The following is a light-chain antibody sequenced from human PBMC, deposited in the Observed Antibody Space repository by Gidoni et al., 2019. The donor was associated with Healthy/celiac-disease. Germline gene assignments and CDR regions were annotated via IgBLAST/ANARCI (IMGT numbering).Light chain of an antibody. CDR3: QQRSNWPTWT. V-gene: IGKV3-11*01. CDR1: QSVSSY. Sequence: DIVLPHSPAPLSLSPGESATLSCRASQSVSSYLAWYQQKPGKAPRLLMYDAANRATGLPARFCGSGAGKEFILTTSSREPEEVAVYYCQQRSNWPTWTFGQGTKVEIK. J-gene: IGKJ1*01. CDR2: DAA.